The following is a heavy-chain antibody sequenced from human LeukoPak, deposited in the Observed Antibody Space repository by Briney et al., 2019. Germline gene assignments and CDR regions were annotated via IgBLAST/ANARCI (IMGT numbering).Heavy chain of an antibody. J-gene: IGHJ3*02. CDR3: ARDTENAFDI. D-gene: IGHD4-17*01. CDR2: IWYDGSNK. Sequence: GGTLRLFCAASGFTFSSYGMHWVRQAPGKGLEWVAVIWYDGSNKFYADSVKGRFTISRDNSNNTLYLQMNSLRAEDTAVYYCARDTENAFDIWGQGTLVTVSS. CDR1: GFTFSSYG. V-gene: IGHV3-33*01.